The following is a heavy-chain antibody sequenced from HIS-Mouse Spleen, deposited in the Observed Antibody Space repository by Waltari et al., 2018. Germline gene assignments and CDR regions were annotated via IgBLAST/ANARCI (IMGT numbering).Heavy chain of an antibody. Sequence: GFTFSSYAMHWVRQAPGKGLEWVAVISYDGSNKYYADSVKGRFTISRDNSKNTLYLKMNSLRAEDTAVYYCASSSRYYFDYWGQGTLVTVSS. V-gene: IGHV3-30*04. CDR2: ISYDGSNK. CDR1: GFTFSSYA. J-gene: IGHJ4*02. CDR3: ASSSRYYFDY. D-gene: IGHD6-13*01.